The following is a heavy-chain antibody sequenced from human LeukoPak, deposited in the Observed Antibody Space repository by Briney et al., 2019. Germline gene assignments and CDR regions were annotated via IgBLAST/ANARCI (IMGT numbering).Heavy chain of an antibody. V-gene: IGHV3-23*01. CDR2: IISSGGVT. J-gene: IGHJ4*02. D-gene: IGHD5-18*01. CDR1: GFAFSSYA. CDR3: AKNGGYSYGLYYFDY. Sequence: GGSLRLSCAASGFAFSSYAMSWVRQAPGKGLEWVSSIISSGGVTYYADSVKGRFTISRDNSKNTVYLQMDSLRAEDSAVYYCAKNGGYSYGLYYFDYWGQGTLVTVSS.